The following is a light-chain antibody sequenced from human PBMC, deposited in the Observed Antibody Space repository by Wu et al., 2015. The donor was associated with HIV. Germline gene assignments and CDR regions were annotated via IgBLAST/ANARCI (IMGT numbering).Light chain of an antibody. Sequence: DIQLTQSPSFLSVSVGDRVTITCRASQDIATYLAWYQQIPGKAPRVLIYDASTLQTGVSSRFSGSGSGAEFTLSISGLQREDFAVYYCQQLNSFPLTFGHGTRLEIK. CDR2: DAS. CDR1: QDIATY. V-gene: IGKV1-9*01. J-gene: IGKJ5*01. CDR3: QQLNSFPLT.